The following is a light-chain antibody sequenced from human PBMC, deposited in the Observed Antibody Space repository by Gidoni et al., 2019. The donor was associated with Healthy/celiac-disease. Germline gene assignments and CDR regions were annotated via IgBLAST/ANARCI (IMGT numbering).Light chain of an antibody. CDR2: AAS. Sequence: DIQMTQSPSPLSASVGDRVTITCRASQSISSYLNWYQQKPGKAPKLLIYAASSLQSGVPSRFGGSGSGTDFTLTISSLQPEDFATYYCQQSYSTPLTFGGGTKVEIK. CDR3: QQSYSTPLT. J-gene: IGKJ4*01. V-gene: IGKV1-39*01. CDR1: QSISSY.